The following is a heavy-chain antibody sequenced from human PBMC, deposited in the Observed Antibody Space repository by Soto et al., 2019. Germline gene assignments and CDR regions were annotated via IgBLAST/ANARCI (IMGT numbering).Heavy chain of an antibody. Sequence: LRLSCVASGFTFRDYGMHWVRQAPGKGLEWVAGISHHGLKEHYADSVKGRFTISRDNSKKTVYLQLNSLRGDDTAVYYCAKDWVGGSNKYYFEYWGQGTLVTVSS. CDR3: AKDWVGGSNKYYFEY. CDR2: ISHHGLKE. CDR1: GFTFRDYG. J-gene: IGHJ4*02. V-gene: IGHV3-30*18. D-gene: IGHD1-26*01.